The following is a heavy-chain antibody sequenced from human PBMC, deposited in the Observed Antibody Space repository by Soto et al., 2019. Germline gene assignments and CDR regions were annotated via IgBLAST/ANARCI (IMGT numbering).Heavy chain of an antibody. CDR2: ITTGDDT. J-gene: IGHJ3*02. V-gene: IGHV3-13*04. Sequence: PGGSLRLSCAASGFTFSSYDMHWVRQVPGKGLEWVSSITTGDDTSYPDSVQGRFTISRENAKNSLYLQMNNLRAGDTAIYYCARVAQDFGALDIWGQGTTVTVSS. D-gene: IGHD3-16*01. CDR3: ARVAQDFGALDI. CDR1: GFTFSSYD.